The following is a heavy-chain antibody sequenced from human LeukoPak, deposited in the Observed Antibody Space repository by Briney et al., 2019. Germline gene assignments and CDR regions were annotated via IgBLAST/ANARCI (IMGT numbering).Heavy chain of an antibody. CDR2: IYHSGGT. V-gene: IGHV4-4*02. Sequence: SETLSLTCAVSGGSISSSTNWWSWVRQPPGKGLEWIGEIYHSGGTNYNPSLRSRITISVDKSQNQFSLKVNSLTAADTAVYYCATNGYYCMDVWGKGTTVTVSS. CDR1: GGSISSSTNW. D-gene: IGHD2-8*01. J-gene: IGHJ6*03. CDR3: ATNGYYCMDV.